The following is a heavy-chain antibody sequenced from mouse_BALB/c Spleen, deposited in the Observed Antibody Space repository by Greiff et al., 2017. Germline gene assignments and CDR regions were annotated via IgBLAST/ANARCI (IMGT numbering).Heavy chain of an antibody. J-gene: IGHJ3*01. Sequence: VHVKQSGPELVKPGASVKVSCKASGYSFTDYNMYWVKQSHGKSLEWIGYIDPYNGGTSYNQKFKGKATLTVDKSSSTAFMHLNSLTSEDSAVYYCAKGIEDYDQGTWCAYWGQGTLVTVSA. CDR2: IDPYNGGT. CDR1: GYSFTDYN. D-gene: IGHD2-4*01. CDR3: AKGIEDYDQGTWCAY. V-gene: IGHV1S135*01.